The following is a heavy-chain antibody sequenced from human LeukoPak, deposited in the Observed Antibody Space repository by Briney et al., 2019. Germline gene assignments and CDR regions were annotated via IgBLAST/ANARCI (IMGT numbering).Heavy chain of an antibody. CDR1: GGSFSGYY. J-gene: IGHJ5*02. D-gene: IGHD6-19*01. V-gene: IGHV4-34*01. CDR3: ARDFLIAVAGPEHNGSAP. CDR2: INHSGST. Sequence: KPSETLSLTCAVYGGSFSGYYWSWIRQPPGKGLEWIGEINHSGSTNYNPSLKSRVTISVDTSKNQFSLKLSSVTAADTAVYYCARDFLIAVAGPEHNGSAPGGQGTLVPVSS.